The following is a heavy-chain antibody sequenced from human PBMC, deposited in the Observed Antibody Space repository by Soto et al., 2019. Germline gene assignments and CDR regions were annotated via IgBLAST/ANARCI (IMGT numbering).Heavy chain of an antibody. J-gene: IGHJ6*02. D-gene: IGHD5-18*01. V-gene: IGHV1-69*13. CDR2: IIPIFGTA. CDR1: RGTFSSYA. Sequence: SVKVSCQASRGTFSSYAISWVRQAPGQGLEWMGGIIPIFGTANYAQKFQGRVTITADESTSTAYMELSSLRSEDTAVYYCARDVDTAMAYGMDVWGQGTTVTVSS. CDR3: ARDVDTAMAYGMDV.